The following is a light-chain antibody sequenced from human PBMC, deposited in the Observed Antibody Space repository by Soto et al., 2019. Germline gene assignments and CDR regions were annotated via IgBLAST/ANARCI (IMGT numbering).Light chain of an antibody. CDR2: RNG. CDR3: ATWADRLRAYV. V-gene: IGLV1-47*01. Sequence: QSALTQPPSASGTPGQRVTISCSGSSSNIGTYYVDWYQQLPGTAPKLLIHRNGQRPSGVPDRFSGSKSGTSASLAISGLRSEDEADYYCATWADRLRAYVIGAGTKVTVL. CDR1: SSNIGTYY. J-gene: IGLJ1*01.